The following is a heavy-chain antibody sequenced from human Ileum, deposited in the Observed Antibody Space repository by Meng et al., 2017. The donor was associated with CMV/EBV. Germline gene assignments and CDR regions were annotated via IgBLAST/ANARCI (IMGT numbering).Heavy chain of an antibody. J-gene: IGHJ4*02. V-gene: IGHV4-4*07. D-gene: IGHD3-16*01. Sequence: QGHPHESGPGLGKSSETLSLTCTVSGDSITSFYWSWIRQPAGKALEWIGRIYHGGSTNYNPSLKSRVTLSVDTSKNQFSMRLTSVTAADTAVYYCARGPGGFGDFNFDYWGQGTLVTVSS. CDR1: GDSITSFY. CDR3: ARGPGGFGDFNFDY. CDR2: IYHGGST.